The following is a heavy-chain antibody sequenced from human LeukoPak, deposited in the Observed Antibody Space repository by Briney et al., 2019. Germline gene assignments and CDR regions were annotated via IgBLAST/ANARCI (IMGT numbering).Heavy chain of an antibody. CDR3: ARGLNWFDP. J-gene: IGHJ5*02. D-gene: IGHD3-16*01. Sequence: SETLSLTCTVPGGSISGYYWSWIRQPPGKELECIGYIYYSGSTNYNPSLKSRVTISVDTSKNQFSLKLSSVTAADTAVYYCARGLNWFDPWGQGTLVTVSS. CDR2: IYYSGST. V-gene: IGHV4-59*13. CDR1: GGSISGYY.